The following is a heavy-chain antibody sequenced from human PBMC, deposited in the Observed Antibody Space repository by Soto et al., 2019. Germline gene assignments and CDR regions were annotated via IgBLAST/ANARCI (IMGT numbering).Heavy chain of an antibody. V-gene: IGHV2-26*01. J-gene: IGHJ6*02. D-gene: IGHD2-2*01. CDR3: ARDGLGYCISTSCNYYYYYGMDV. CDR2: IFSNDEK. CDR1: GFSLSNARMG. Sequence: QVTLKESGPVLVKPTETLTLTCTVSGFSLSNARMGVSWIRQPPGKALEWLAHIFSNDEKSYSTSLKSRPTISQDTSKSHVVLTMTNMDPVDTATYYCARDGLGYCISTSCNYYYYYGMDVWGQGPTVTVSS.